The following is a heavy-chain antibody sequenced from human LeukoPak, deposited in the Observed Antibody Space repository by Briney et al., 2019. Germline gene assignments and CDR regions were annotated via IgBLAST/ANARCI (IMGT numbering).Heavy chain of an antibody. V-gene: IGHV3-33*01. D-gene: IGHD6-13*01. CDR2: IWYDGSNK. CDR3: ARDRGSSWSYYYYGMDV. Sequence: GGSLRLSCAASGFTFSSYGMHWVRQAPGKGLEWVAVIWYDGSNKYYAGSVKGRFTISRDNSKNTLYLQMNSLRAEDTAVYYCARDRGSSWSYYYYGMDVWGQRTKVTVSS. J-gene: IGHJ6*02. CDR1: GFTFSSYG.